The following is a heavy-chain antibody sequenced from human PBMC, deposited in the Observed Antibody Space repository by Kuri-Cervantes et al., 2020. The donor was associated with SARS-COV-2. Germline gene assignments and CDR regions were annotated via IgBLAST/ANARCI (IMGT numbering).Heavy chain of an antibody. CDR2: ISGSGTGA. CDR1: GFSFSSYA. V-gene: IGHV3-23*01. J-gene: IGHJ6*02. CDR3: AKDPTATTEYYYAMDV. D-gene: IGHD1-7*01. Sequence: GESLKISCAASGFSFSSYAMSWVRQAPGKGLEWVSVISGSGTGACYADSVKGRFTISRDNSKNTLYLQMNSLRAEDTAVYFCAKDPTATTEYYYAMDVWGQGTTVTVSS.